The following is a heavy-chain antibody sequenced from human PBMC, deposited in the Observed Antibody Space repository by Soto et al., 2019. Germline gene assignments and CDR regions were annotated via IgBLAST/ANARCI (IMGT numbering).Heavy chain of an antibody. CDR3: ARIPHYSDTYYMDS. V-gene: IGHV2-5*02. CDR2: IFWDDDK. Sequence: SGPKLVNPTQTLTLTCTFPGFSLTTRGVGVAWIRQPPGKALEWLALIFWDDDKWYSPSLKNRLTITEDTSKNQVVLTMTNMDPVDTATYYCARIPHYSDTYYMDSWGQGTLVTVSS. D-gene: IGHD3-10*01. J-gene: IGHJ4*02. CDR1: GFSLTTRGVG.